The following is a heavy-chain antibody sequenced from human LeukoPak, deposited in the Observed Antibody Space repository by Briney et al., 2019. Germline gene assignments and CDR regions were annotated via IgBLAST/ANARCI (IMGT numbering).Heavy chain of an antibody. V-gene: IGHV1-8*01. Sequence: GASVKVSCKASGYTFTSYDINWVRQAPGQGLEWMGWMNPNSGNTGYAQKFQGRVTMTRNTSISTAYKELSRLGSEDTAVYYCARGRMVRGVTWWFDPWGQGTLVTVSS. CDR3: ARGRMVRGVTWWFDP. J-gene: IGHJ5*02. D-gene: IGHD3-10*01. CDR1: GYTFTSYD. CDR2: MNPNSGNT.